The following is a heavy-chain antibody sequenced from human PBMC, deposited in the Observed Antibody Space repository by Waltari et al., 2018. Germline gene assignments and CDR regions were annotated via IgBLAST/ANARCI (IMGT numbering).Heavy chain of an antibody. V-gene: IGHV1-69-2*01. Sequence: QAPGKGLEWMGRVDPEDGETIYAEKFQGRVTITADTSTDTAYMELSSLRSEDTAVYYCATGTFDSSGYYVDFQHWGQGTLVTVSS. CDR2: VDPEDGET. CDR3: ATGTFDSSGYYVDFQH. J-gene: IGHJ1*01. D-gene: IGHD3-22*01.